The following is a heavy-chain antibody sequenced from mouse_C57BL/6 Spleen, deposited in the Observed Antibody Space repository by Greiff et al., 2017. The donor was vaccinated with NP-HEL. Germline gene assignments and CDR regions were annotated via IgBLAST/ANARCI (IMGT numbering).Heavy chain of an antibody. J-gene: IGHJ4*01. CDR2: IYPGDGDT. D-gene: IGHD2-1*01. V-gene: IGHV1-80*01. CDR1: GYAFSSYW. Sequence: QVQLKESGAELVKPGASVKISCKASGYAFSSYWMNWVKQRPGKGLEWIGQIYPGDGDTNYNGKFKGKATLTADKSSSTAYMQLSSLTSEDSAVYFCTRSSGNYEMDYWGQGTSVTVSS. CDR3: TRSSGNYEMDY.